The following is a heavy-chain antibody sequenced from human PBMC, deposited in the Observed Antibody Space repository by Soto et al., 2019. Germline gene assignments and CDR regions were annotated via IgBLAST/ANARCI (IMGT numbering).Heavy chain of an antibody. J-gene: IGHJ4*02. Sequence: SQTLSLTCAISGDSVSSNTAAWNWIRSSPSRGLEWLGRTYYRSNWRHDYAVSVRSRITVNPDTSKNHFSLQLNSVTPDDTAVYYCARGVAGSGFDLWGQGTLVTSPQ. CDR3: ARGVAGSGFDL. D-gene: IGHD6-19*01. V-gene: IGHV6-1*01. CDR1: GDSVSSNTAA. CDR2: TYYRSNWRH.